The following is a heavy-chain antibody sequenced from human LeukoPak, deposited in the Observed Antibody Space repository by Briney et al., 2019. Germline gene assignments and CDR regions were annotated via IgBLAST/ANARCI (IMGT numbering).Heavy chain of an antibody. Sequence: PGGSLRLSCAASGFTFSSYTMNWVRQAPGKGLEWVSYISSSSSTIYYADSVKGRFTISRDNGKNSLYLQMNSLRAEDTAVYYCAKDPNFVWGKGTTVTISS. CDR2: ISSSSSTI. CDR3: AKDPNFV. J-gene: IGHJ6*04. V-gene: IGHV3-48*01. CDR1: GFTFSSYT.